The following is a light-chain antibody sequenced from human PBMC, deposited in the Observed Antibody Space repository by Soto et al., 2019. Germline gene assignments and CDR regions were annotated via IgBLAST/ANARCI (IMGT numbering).Light chain of an antibody. Sequence: DIQLTQSPSFLSASVGDRVTITCRASQGIYTYLAWYQQKPGKAPELLIYAASTLQRGVPSRFSGSGSGTDFTLTISSLQPEDFATYYCQHRISYPWTFGQGTKVELK. CDR1: QGIYTY. CDR3: QHRISYPWT. CDR2: AAS. V-gene: IGKV1-9*01. J-gene: IGKJ1*01.